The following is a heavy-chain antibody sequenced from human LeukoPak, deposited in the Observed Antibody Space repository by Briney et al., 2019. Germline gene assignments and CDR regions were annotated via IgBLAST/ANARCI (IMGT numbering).Heavy chain of an antibody. V-gene: IGHV4-59*12. Sequence: SETLSLTCTVSGGSISTYYWNWIRQPPGKGLEWIGYIYHSGSTYYNPSLKSRVTISVDRAKNQFSLKLSSVTAADTAVYYCARVLAYYYGMDVWGQGTTVTVSS. CDR3: ARVLAYYYGMDV. J-gene: IGHJ6*02. CDR2: IYHSGST. CDR1: GGSISTYY.